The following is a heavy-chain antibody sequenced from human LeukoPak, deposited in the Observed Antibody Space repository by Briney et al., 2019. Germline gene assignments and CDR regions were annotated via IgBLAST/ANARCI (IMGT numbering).Heavy chain of an antibody. Sequence: GGSLRLSCAASGFTFSSYEMNWVRQAPGKGLEWVSYISSGRSIYYSDSVKGRFTISRDNSKNSLYLQMNSLRAEDTAVYYCARLYSSSSGKAFDIWGQGTMVTVSS. V-gene: IGHV3-48*03. CDR2: ISSGRSI. CDR1: GFTFSSYE. D-gene: IGHD6-6*01. CDR3: ARLYSSSSGKAFDI. J-gene: IGHJ3*02.